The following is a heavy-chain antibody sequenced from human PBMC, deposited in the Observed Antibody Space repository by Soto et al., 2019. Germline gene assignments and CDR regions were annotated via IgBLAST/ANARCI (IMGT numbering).Heavy chain of an antibody. V-gene: IGHV3-23*01. CDR2: FVTSGNT. J-gene: IGHJ6*03. CDR3: AKRPGHYMGV. CDR1: GFIVTNYA. Sequence: PGGSLRLSCAASGFIVTNYAMAWVRQAPGQGLEWVSTFVTSGNTYYADSVKGWFTISRDSSKNTLFLQMNSLRAEDTALYYCAKRPGHYMGVWGKGTPVTVSS.